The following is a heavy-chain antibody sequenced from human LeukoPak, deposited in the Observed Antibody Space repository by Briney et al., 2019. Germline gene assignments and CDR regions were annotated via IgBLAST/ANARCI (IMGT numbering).Heavy chain of an antibody. J-gene: IGHJ4*02. V-gene: IGHV3-23*01. CDR3: AKSGDGYLYYFDY. CDR2: ISGSGGST. D-gene: IGHD5-18*01. CDR1: GFTFSSYA. Sequence: GGSLRLSCAASGFTFSSYAMSWVRQAPGKGLEWVSAISGSGGSTYYADSVKGRFTISRDNSENTLYLQMNSLRAEDTAVYYCAKSGDGYLYYFDYWGQGTLVTVSS.